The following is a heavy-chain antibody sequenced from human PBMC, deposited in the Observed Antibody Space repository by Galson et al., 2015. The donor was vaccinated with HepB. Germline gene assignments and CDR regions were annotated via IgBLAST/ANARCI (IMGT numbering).Heavy chain of an antibody. J-gene: IGHJ6*02. CDR1: GYTFTSYA. V-gene: IGHV1-3*01. Sequence: SVKVSCKASGYTFTSYAMHWVRQAPGQRLEWMGWINAGNGNTKYSQKFQGRVTITRDTSASTAYMELSSLRSEDTAVYYCARDTKLKVAGTPLGYYGMDVWGQGTTVTVSS. CDR3: ARDTKLKVAGTPLGYYGMDV. CDR2: INAGNGNT. D-gene: IGHD6-19*01.